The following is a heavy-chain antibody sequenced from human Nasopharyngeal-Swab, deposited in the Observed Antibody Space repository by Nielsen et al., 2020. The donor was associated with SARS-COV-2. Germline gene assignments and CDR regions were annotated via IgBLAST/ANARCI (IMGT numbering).Heavy chain of an antibody. D-gene: IGHD3-3*01. Sequence: ASVKVSCKASGYTFTGSFIHCLRQAPGQGLEWMGIVNPSGGTTSFAQKFQGRVTMTRDTSTSTVYMELSSLISEDTAVYYCARNLQRLDHFYSYGLDVWGQGTSVTVSS. CDR3: ARNLQRLDHFYSYGLDV. J-gene: IGHJ6*02. CDR1: GYTFTGSF. V-gene: IGHV1-46*01. CDR2: VNPSGGTT.